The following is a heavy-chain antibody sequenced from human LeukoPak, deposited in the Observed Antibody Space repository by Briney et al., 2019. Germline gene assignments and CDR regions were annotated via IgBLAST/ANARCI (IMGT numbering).Heavy chain of an antibody. CDR2: IDSTSTYI. V-gene: IGHV3-21*01. CDR1: GFSSSAHT. J-gene: IGHJ5*02. Sequence: GGSLRLSCEGSGFSSSAHTMNWVRQAPGKGLKWVSSIDSTSTYIYYADSMKGRFSISRDNAKNSLYLQMSSLRAEDTAVYYCAREGQGAWYWFDLWGQGTLVTVSS. CDR3: AREGQGAWYWFDL. D-gene: IGHD6-19*01.